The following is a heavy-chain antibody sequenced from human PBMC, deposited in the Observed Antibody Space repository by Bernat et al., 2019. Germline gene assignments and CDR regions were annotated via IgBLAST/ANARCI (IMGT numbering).Heavy chain of an antibody. CDR1: GFNFGSYA. CDR2: ISYDGSNE. J-gene: IGHJ1*01. CDR3: ATHLRMVHLSSEYFQH. Sequence: QVQLVESGGGVVQPGRSLRLSCAASGFNFGSYAMHWVRQAPGKGLEWVALISYDGSNEYYADSVKGRFTVSRDNSENTLYLQMNSLRAEDTAVYYCATHLRMVHLSSEYFQHWGQGTLVTVSS. D-gene: IGHD3-16*02. V-gene: IGHV3-30-3*01.